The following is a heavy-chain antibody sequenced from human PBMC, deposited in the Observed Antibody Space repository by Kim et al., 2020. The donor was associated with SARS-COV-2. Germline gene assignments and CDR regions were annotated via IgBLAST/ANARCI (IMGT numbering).Heavy chain of an antibody. D-gene: IGHD2-21*01. J-gene: IGHJ4*02. CDR2: IGGSDGRT. Sequence: GGSLRLSCTTSGFTFTGHAMSWVRQAPGKGLEWVSSIGGSDGRTYYVDSVKGRFSISRDDSKNTLYLQMSALRADDTAAYYCLKGGWGWSWRYLGQGTL. CDR1: GFTFTGHA. V-gene: IGHV3-23*01. CDR3: LKGGWGWSWRY.